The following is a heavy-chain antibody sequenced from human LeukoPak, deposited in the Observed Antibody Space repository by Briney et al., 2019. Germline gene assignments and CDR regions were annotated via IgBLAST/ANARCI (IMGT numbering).Heavy chain of an antibody. CDR1: GFTFSSYA. J-gene: IGHJ3*02. D-gene: IGHD3-10*01. Sequence: WGSLRLSCSASGFTFSSYAMHWVRQAPGKGLEYVSAISSNGGSTYYADSVKGRFTISRDNSKNTLYLQMSSLRAEDTAVYYCVKARGSGRPSAFDIWGQGTMVTVSS. V-gene: IGHV3-64D*06. CDR2: ISSNGGST. CDR3: VKARGSGRPSAFDI.